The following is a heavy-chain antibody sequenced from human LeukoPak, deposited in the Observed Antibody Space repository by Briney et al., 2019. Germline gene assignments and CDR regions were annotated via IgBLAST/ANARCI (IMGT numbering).Heavy chain of an antibody. V-gene: IGHV4-39*07. J-gene: IGHJ4*02. D-gene: IGHD3-3*01. CDR2: IYYSGST. CDR3: ARATIFGVGILDY. CDR1: GGSISSSSYY. Sequence: SETLSLTCTVSGGSISSSSYYWGWIRQPPGKGLEWIGSIYYSGSTYYNPSLKSRVTISVDTSKNQFSLKLSSVTAADTAVYYCARATIFGVGILDYWGQGTLVTVSS.